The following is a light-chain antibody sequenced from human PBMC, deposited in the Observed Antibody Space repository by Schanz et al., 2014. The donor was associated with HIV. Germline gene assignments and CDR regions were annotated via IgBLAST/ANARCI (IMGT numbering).Light chain of an antibody. J-gene: IGLJ2*01. CDR3: SSYEGIHNWV. CDR2: EVS. CDR1: SSDVGGYNF. V-gene: IGLV2-8*01. Sequence: QSALTQPASASGSPGQSVTISCTGTSSDVGGYNFVSWYQQHPGKAPKLMIYEVSKRPSGVPDRFSGSKSGNTASLTVSGLQAEDEADYYCSSYEGIHNWVFGGGTKVTVL.